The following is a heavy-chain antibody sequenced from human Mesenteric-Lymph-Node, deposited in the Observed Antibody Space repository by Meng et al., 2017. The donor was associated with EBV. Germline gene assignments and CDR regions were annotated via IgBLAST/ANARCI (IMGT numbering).Heavy chain of an antibody. D-gene: IGHD3-22*01. CDR3: TKPPYYNDDTGYYYDY. V-gene: IGHV3-23*01. J-gene: IGHJ4*02. CDR2: ISRSGDTT. CDR1: GFTFSNYA. Sequence: EVQLLEAGGGLVQPGGSVRLSCAASGFTFSNYAMTWVRQAPGKGLDWVSAISRSGDTTYYADSVKGRFTISRDNSKNTLYLQMNSLRAEDTAVYYCTKPPYYNDDTGYYYDYWGQGTLVTVAS.